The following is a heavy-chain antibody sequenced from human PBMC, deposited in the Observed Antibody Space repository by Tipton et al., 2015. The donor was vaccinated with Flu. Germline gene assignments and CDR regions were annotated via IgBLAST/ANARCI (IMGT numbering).Heavy chain of an antibody. D-gene: IGHD2-15*01. Sequence: QLVQSGAEVKKPGESLRISCKGSGYSFTSYWISWVRQMPGKGLEWMGRIDPSDSYTNYSPSFQGHVTISADKSISTAYLQWSSLKASDTAMYYCARLEGDPGYCSGGSCYSGYYYMDVWGKGTTVTVSS. CDR1: GYSFTSYW. J-gene: IGHJ6*03. CDR3: ARLEGDPGYCSGGSCYSGYYYMDV. CDR2: IDPSDSYT. V-gene: IGHV5-10-1*01.